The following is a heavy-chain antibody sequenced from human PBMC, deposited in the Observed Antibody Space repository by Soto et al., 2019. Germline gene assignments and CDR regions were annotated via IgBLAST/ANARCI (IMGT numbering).Heavy chain of an antibody. J-gene: IGHJ6*02. Sequence: SVKVSCKASGGIFSSYAISWVRQAPGQGLEWMGGIIPIFGTANYAQKFQGRVTITADKSTSTAYMELSSLRSEDTAVYYCARDLTAANYYYYGMDVWGQGTTVTVSS. D-gene: IGHD2-2*01. V-gene: IGHV1-69*06. CDR3: ARDLTAANYYYYGMDV. CDR2: IIPIFGTA. CDR1: GGIFSSYA.